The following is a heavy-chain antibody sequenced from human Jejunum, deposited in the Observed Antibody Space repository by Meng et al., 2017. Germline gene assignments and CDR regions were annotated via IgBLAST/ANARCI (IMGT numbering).Heavy chain of an antibody. CDR2: ISYSGST. CDR3: ARHFSGSGTWFFDS. D-gene: IGHD3-10*01. J-gene: IGHJ4*02. CDR1: GCSISGSYDY. Sequence: QLQLQESGAGLVKASETLSLTCTVPGCSISGSYDYWGWIRQPPGKGLDWTGTISYSGSTYYNPSLTSRVTISMDTSKNQFSLKLSSVTAADTAVYYCARHFSGSGTWFFDSWGQGVLVTVSS. V-gene: IGHV4-39*01.